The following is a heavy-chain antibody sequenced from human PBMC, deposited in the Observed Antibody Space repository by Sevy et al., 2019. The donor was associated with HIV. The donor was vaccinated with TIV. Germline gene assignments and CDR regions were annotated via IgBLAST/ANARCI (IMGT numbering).Heavy chain of an antibody. CDR3: ARGSKQWLAYDY. V-gene: IGHV3-21*01. CDR2: ISSISSYI. CDR1: GLTFSSYS. Sequence: GGSLRLSCAASGLTFSSYSMNWVRQAPGKGLEWVSSISSISSYIYYADSVKGLFTISRDNAKNSLYLQMNSLRAEDTAVYYCARGSKQWLAYDYWGQGTLVTVSS. D-gene: IGHD6-19*01. J-gene: IGHJ4*02.